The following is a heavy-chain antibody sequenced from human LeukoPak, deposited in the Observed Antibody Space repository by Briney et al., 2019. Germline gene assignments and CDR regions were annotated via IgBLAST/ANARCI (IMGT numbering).Heavy chain of an antibody. CDR2: IYYSGNT. V-gene: IGHV4-39*01. CDR3: ARQTGSGLFILP. D-gene: IGHD3/OR15-3a*01. Sequence: SETLSLTCTVSGASISSSGHYWGWIRQPPGKGLEWIGSIYYSGNTYYNASLKSQVSISIDTSKNQFSLRLTSVTAADTAVYYCARQTGSGLFILPGGQGTLVTVSS. J-gene: IGHJ4*02. CDR1: GASISSSGHY.